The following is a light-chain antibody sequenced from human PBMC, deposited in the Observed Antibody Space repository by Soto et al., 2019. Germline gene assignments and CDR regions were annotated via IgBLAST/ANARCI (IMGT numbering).Light chain of an antibody. V-gene: IGKV3-11*01. CDR1: QSVNSY. CDR3: QQRSNWPPT. Sequence: EIVLTQSPATLSLSPGERATLSCRASQSVNSYLAWYQQKPGQAPRLLIYDASHRATGIPARFSGSGSGTDFTLTISSLEPEDFAVYYCQQRSNWPPTFGQGTKVEIK. J-gene: IGKJ1*01. CDR2: DAS.